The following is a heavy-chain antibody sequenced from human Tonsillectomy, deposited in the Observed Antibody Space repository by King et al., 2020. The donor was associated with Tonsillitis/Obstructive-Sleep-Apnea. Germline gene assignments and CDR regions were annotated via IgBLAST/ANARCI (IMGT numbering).Heavy chain of an antibody. Sequence: QLVQSGSEVKKPGESLKISCKGSGYSFTSYWIGWVRQMPGKGLEWMGIIYPGDSDTSYSPSFQGQVTISADKSISTAYPPWSSLKASDTAMYYCASGYYDFWSGYSQNPFFDYWGQGTLVTVSS. J-gene: IGHJ4*02. CDR3: ASGYYDFWSGYSQNPFFDY. D-gene: IGHD3-3*01. V-gene: IGHV5-51*01. CDR1: GYSFTSYW. CDR2: IYPGDSDT.